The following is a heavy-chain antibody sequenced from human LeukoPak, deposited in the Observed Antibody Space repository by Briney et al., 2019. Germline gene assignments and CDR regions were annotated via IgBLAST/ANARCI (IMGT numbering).Heavy chain of an antibody. V-gene: IGHV3-48*04. CDR2: ISSTATI. Sequence: GGSLRLSCAASGFTFSSYSMNWVRQAPGKGLEWVSYISSTATIYYADFLKGRFTISRDNAKNSLYLQMNSLRAEDTAVYYCARDGEWLRPTDYWGQGTLVTVSS. CDR1: GFTFSSYS. J-gene: IGHJ4*02. D-gene: IGHD5-12*01. CDR3: ARDGEWLRPTDY.